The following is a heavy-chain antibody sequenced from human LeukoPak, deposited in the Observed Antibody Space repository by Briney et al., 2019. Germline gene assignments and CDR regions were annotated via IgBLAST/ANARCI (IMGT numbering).Heavy chain of an antibody. J-gene: IGHJ4*02. CDR1: GYTLTELS. Sequence: ASEKVSCKVSGYTLTELSMHWVRQAPGKGLEGMGGFDPEDGETIYAQKFQGRVTMTEDTSTDTAYMELSSLRSEDTAVYYCATPGDSSGFQGWGQGTLVTVSS. CDR2: FDPEDGET. CDR3: ATPGDSSGFQG. V-gene: IGHV1-24*01. D-gene: IGHD3-22*01.